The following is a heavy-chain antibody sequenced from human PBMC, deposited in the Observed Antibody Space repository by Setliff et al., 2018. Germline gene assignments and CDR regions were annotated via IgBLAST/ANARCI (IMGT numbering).Heavy chain of an antibody. CDR3: ARINFYVSSGYYYAPDY. Sequence: ASVKVSCKASGYTFTNYGVAWVRQAPGQGLEWMGWINNYSFKTNYPQKFLGRVTVTTDTSTGTAYMELGSLTSDDTAIYYCARINFYVSSGYYYAPDYWGPGTLVTVSS. D-gene: IGHD3-22*01. CDR2: INNYSFKT. J-gene: IGHJ4*02. CDR1: GYTFTNYG. V-gene: IGHV1-18*01.